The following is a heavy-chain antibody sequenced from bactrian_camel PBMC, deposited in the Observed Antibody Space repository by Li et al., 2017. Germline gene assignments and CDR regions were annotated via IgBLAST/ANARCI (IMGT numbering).Heavy chain of an antibody. CDR1: GYTYNSGC. V-gene: IGHV3S53*01. Sequence: QVQLVESGGGSVQAGGSLRLSCASSGYTYNSGCKGWFRQAPGKEREGVAAIDSDGTTTYADSVKGRYIISIDNAKNVLYLQMANLKPEDTAMYYCAADVSLGPPFRLVAISYNYWGQGTQVTVS. J-gene: IGHJ4*01. CDR3: AADVSLGPPFRLVAISYNY. CDR2: IDSDGTT. D-gene: IGHD3*01.